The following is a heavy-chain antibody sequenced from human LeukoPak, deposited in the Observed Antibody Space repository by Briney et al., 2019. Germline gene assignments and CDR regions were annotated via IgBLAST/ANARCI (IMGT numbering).Heavy chain of an antibody. Sequence: PSETLSLTCAVSGYSISSGYYWGWIRQPPGEGLEWIGNIYHTGSTYYNPSLKSRVTISVGTSKNQFSLKLSSVTAADTAVYYCARGGTYYYDSSVNWGQGTLVTVSS. J-gene: IGHJ4*02. D-gene: IGHD3-22*01. CDR3: ARGGTYYYDSSVN. CDR1: GYSISSGYY. CDR2: IYHTGST. V-gene: IGHV4-38-2*01.